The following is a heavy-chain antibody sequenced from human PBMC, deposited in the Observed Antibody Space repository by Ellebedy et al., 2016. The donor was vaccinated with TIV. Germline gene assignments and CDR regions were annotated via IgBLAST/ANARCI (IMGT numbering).Heavy chain of an antibody. J-gene: IGHJ3*02. Sequence: SGPTLVKPTQTLTLTCTFSGFSLSTSGVGVGWIRQPPGKALEWLARIDWDDDKYYSTSLKTRLTISKDTSKNQVVLTMTNMDPVDTATYYCARVRYGGNSPDAFDIWGQGTMVTVSS. V-gene: IGHV2-70*11. CDR2: IDWDDDK. CDR3: ARVRYGGNSPDAFDI. CDR1: GFSLSTSGVG. D-gene: IGHD4-23*01.